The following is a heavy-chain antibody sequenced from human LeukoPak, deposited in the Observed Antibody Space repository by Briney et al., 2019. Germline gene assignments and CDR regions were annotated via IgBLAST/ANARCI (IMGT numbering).Heavy chain of an antibody. CDR1: DYTFTNYA. CDR3: ARVGGRYEGLIDY. V-gene: IGHV1-18*01. Sequence: ASVKISCKASDYTFTNYAIGWVRQAPGQGLEWMGWISAYNGYTNYAQTLQGRVTMTTDTSTSTAYMELRSLRSDDTAMYYCARVGGRYEGLIDYWGQGTLVTVSS. J-gene: IGHJ4*02. D-gene: IGHD1-26*01. CDR2: ISAYNGYT.